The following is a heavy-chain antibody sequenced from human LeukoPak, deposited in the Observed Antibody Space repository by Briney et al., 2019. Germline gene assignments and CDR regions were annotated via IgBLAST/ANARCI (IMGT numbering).Heavy chain of an antibody. CDR3: LRGDRRDY. V-gene: IGHV3-7*01. J-gene: IGHJ4*02. CDR1: GFPFSSYW. Sequence: PGGSLRLSCAASGFPFSSYWMSWVRQAPGKGLEWVANMKQDGGEKYYVDSVKGRFTISRDNAKNSLYLQMNSLSAEDTAVYYCLRGDRRDYWGQGTLVTVSS. CDR2: MKQDGGEK.